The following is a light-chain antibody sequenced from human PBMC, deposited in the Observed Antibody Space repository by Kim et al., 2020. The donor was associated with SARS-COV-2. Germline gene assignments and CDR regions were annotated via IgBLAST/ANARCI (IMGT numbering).Light chain of an antibody. CDR1: NLGNKY. V-gene: IGLV3-1*01. Sequence: SYELTQPPSVSVSPGQTASISCSGENLGNKYVCWYQQKPGQPPVLVMYEDSKRPSGIPERFSGSNSGNTATLTISGTQAGDEAEYHCQAWGSSINWVFGGGTQLTVL. CDR2: EDS. J-gene: IGLJ3*02. CDR3: QAWGSSINWV.